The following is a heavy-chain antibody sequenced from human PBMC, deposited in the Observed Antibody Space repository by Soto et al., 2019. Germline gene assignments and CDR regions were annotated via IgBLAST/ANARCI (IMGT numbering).Heavy chain of an antibody. CDR2: IYPGDSDS. Sequence: GESLKISCKGSGYSFTSYWIGWVRQMPGKGLEWMGIIYPGDSDSRYSPSFQGQVTISADKSISTAYLQWSSLKASDTAMYYCASYSGSYYSGFDYWGQGTLVTVSS. V-gene: IGHV5-51*01. J-gene: IGHJ4*02. CDR3: ASYSGSYYSGFDY. CDR1: GYSFTSYW. D-gene: IGHD1-26*01.